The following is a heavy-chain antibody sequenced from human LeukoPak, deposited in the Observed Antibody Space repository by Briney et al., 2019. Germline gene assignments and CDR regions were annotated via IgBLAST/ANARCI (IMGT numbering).Heavy chain of an antibody. CDR3: ARLRLLEYYYGSGTPSLSDYYYGMDV. V-gene: IGHV4-30-2*01. Sequence: SETLSLTCAVSGGSISSGDFPWSWIRQPPGKGLEWIGYIFHTGHTSYNPSLKSRVTISVDMSKNQLSLRLTSVTAADTAVYYCARLRLLEYYYGSGTPSLSDYYYGMDVWGQGTTVTVSS. CDR1: GGSISSGDFP. D-gene: IGHD3-10*01. J-gene: IGHJ6*02. CDR2: IFHTGHT.